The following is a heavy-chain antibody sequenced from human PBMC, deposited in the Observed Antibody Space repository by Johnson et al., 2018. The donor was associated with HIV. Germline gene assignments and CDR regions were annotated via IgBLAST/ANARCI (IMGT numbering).Heavy chain of an antibody. CDR3: AKAQAFRGAFDI. CDR1: GFTFSRYD. J-gene: IGHJ3*02. V-gene: IGHV3-30*18. CDR2: ISYDENTE. D-gene: IGHD2/OR15-2a*01. Sequence: QMHLVESGGGVVQPGRSLRLSCAASGFTFSRYDMHWVRQAPGKGLEWVAFISYDENTEYYVDSVKGRFTISIDNSKNTLYLQMNSLRAEDTAVYYCAKAQAFRGAFDIWGQGTMVIVSS.